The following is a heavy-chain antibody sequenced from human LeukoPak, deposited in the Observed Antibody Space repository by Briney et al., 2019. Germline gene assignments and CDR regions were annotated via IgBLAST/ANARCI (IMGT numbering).Heavy chain of an antibody. J-gene: IGHJ4*02. V-gene: IGHV3-21*01. Sequence: PGGSLRLSCAASGFTFSSYSMNWVRQAPGKGLEWVSSISSSSSYMYYADSVKGRFTISRDNAKNSLYLQMNSLRAEDTAVYYCARESRRVCSSTSCYSDYWGQGTLVTVSS. CDR1: GFTFSSYS. CDR2: ISSSSSYM. CDR3: ARESRRVCSSTSCYSDY. D-gene: IGHD2-2*02.